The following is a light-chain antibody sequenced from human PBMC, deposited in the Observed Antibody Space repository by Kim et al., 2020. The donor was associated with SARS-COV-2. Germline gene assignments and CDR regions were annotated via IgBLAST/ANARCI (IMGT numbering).Light chain of an antibody. CDR3: QVWDSSTGV. V-gene: IGLV3-9*01. CDR1: NIGTKN. J-gene: IGLJ3*02. Sequence: GALGQTARITCGGNNIGTKNVHWFQQKPGQAPVLVICGDSNRPSGIPERFSGSNSGNTATLTISRAQPGDEADYYCQVWDSSTGVFGGGTKVTVL. CDR2: GDS.